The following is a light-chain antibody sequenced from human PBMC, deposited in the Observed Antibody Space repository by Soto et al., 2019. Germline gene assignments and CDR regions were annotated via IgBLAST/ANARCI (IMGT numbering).Light chain of an antibody. J-gene: IGLJ1*01. Sequence: QSVLTQPASVSGSPGQSITISCTGTSSDVGGYKYVSWNQQHPGKAPKLMIYDVSNRPSGVSNRFSGSKSGNTASLTISGLQAEDEADYYCSSYTSSGTQVFGTGTKVTVL. CDR2: DVS. CDR3: SSYTSSGTQV. V-gene: IGLV2-14*01. CDR1: SSDVGGYKY.